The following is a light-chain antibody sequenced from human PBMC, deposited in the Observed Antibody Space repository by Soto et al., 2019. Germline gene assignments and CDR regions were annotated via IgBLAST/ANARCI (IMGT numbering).Light chain of an antibody. CDR3: QQYVISQT. CDR1: QSVSSSY. Sequence: EIVCTQSPGTLPLSTGERATLSCRASQSVSSSYLAWYQQKPGQAPRLLIYSTSNRATGIPDRFSGSGSGADFTLTISGLEPEDFAVYYCQQYVISQTFGQGGMVDIK. J-gene: IGKJ1*01. V-gene: IGKV3-20*01. CDR2: STS.